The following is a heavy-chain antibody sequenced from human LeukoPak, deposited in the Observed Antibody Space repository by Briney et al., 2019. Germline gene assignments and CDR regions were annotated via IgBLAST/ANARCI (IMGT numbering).Heavy chain of an antibody. J-gene: IGHJ4*02. CDR2: IWYDGSNK. V-gene: IGHV3-33*01. D-gene: IGHD3-3*01. CDR1: RFTFSSYG. Sequence: GRSLRLSCAASRFTFSSYGMHWVRQAPGKGLEWVAVIWYDGSNKYYADSVKGRFTISRDNSKNTLYLQMNSLRAEDTAVYYRARENYDFWSGLFDYWGQGTLVTVSS. CDR3: ARENYDFWSGLFDY.